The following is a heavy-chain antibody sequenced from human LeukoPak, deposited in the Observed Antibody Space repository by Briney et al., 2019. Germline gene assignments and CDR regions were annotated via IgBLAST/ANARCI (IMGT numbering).Heavy chain of an antibody. D-gene: IGHD3-10*01. CDR2: INPNTVDT. CDR1: GYTFTGYY. CDR3: ARSRRVGNGEYPDY. V-gene: IGHV1-2*02. J-gene: IGHJ4*02. Sequence: ASVKVSCKASGYTFTGYYMHWVRKTPGQGLEWMGWINPNTVDTNYGRKFQGRVTMTRDTSINTAYMELRSLRSDDTAVYYCARSRRVGNGEYPDYWGQGTLVTVSS.